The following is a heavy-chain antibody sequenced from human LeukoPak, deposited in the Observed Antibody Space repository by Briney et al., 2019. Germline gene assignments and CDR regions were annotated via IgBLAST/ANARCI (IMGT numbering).Heavy chain of an antibody. D-gene: IGHD2-15*01. J-gene: IGHJ3*02. Sequence: GASVKVSCKVSGYTLTELSMHWVRQAPGKGLEWMGGFDPEDGETIYAQKFQGRVTMTEDTSTDTAYMEPSSLRSEDTAVYYCATPGVVVVAATLYRSSDAFDIWGQGTMVTVSS. CDR3: ATPGVVVVAATLYRSSDAFDI. CDR2: FDPEDGET. CDR1: GYTLTELS. V-gene: IGHV1-24*01.